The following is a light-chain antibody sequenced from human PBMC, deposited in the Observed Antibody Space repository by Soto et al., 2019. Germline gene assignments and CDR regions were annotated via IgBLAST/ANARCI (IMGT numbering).Light chain of an antibody. CDR1: QSVSSN. CDR3: QQYNNWLYT. V-gene: IGKV3-15*01. Sequence: EIVMTQSPATLSVSPGERATLSCRASQSVSSNLAWYRQKPGQAPRLLIYGASTRATGIPARFSGSGSGTEFTLTISSLQSGDFAVYYCQQYNNWLYTFGQGTKLEIK. CDR2: GAS. J-gene: IGKJ2*01.